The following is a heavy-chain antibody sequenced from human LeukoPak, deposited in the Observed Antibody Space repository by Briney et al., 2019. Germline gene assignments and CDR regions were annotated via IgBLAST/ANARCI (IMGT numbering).Heavy chain of an antibody. V-gene: IGHV4-61*02. CDR1: GGSIAGVSYY. D-gene: IGHD5-24*01. Sequence: PSETLSLTCTVSGGSIAGVSYYWNGIRQPPGRGLEWVGRIYTSGSTNYNPSLKSRVTISVDTSKNQFSLNLSSVTAADTAVYYCAGNRDDYNLVFDYWGQGTLVTVSS. CDR3: AGNRDDYNLVFDY. CDR2: IYTSGST. J-gene: IGHJ4*02.